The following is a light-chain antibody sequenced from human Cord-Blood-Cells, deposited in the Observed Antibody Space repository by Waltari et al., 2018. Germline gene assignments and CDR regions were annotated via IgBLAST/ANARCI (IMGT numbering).Light chain of an antibody. CDR1: QSISSY. CDR3: QQSYSTPYT. J-gene: IGKJ2*01. CDR2: AAS. V-gene: IGKV1-39*01. Sequence: DIQMTQYQSSLSASVGDRVTITCRASQSISSYLNWYQQKPGKAPKLLIYAASSLQSGVPSRFSGSGSGTDFTLTISSLQPEDFATYYCQQSYSTPYTFGQGTKLEIK.